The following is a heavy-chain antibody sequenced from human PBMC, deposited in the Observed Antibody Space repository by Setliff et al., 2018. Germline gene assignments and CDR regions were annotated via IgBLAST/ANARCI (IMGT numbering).Heavy chain of an antibody. Sequence: ASVKVSCKASGYTLINYGISWVRQAPGQGLEWMGWIGAYTGNTNYAQKFQGRVTMTTDTSTSTAYMELRSLRSDDTAVYYCSRLVRYCTTTTCQSVPGAEVWGQGTLVPSPQ. D-gene: IGHD2-8*01. J-gene: IGHJ4*02. CDR3: SRLVRYCTTTTCQSVPGAEV. V-gene: IGHV1-18*01. CDR1: GYTLINYG. CDR2: IGAYTGNT.